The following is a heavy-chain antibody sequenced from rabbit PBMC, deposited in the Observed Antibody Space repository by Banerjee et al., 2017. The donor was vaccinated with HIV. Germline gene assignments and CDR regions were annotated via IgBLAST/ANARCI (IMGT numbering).Heavy chain of an antibody. CDR3: ARALIYASSSGYYPSSINL. J-gene: IGHJ4*01. CDR2: IDPVFGTT. V-gene: IGHV1S7*01. D-gene: IGHD1-1*01. CDR1: GFDFSSYY. Sequence: QLEESGGDLVKPEGSLTLSCKDSGFDFSSYYMSWVRQAPGKGLEWIGYIDPVFGTTNYASWVNGRFTISSHNAQNTLYLQLNSLTVADTATYFCARALIYASSSGYYPSSINLWGQGTLVTVS.